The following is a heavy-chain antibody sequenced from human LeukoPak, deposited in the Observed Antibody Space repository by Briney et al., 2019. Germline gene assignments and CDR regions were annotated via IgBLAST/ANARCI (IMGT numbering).Heavy chain of an antibody. CDR3: AKGVLVPAAMTGPDAFDI. J-gene: IGHJ3*02. Sequence: GGPLTLSCAASGFPFSSYAMRWVRQAPGKGLEWVSAISGSGGSTYYADSVKGRFTISRDNSKNTLYLQMNSLRAEDTAVYYCAKGVLVPAAMTGPDAFDIWGQGTMVTVSS. CDR2: ISGSGGST. CDR1: GFPFSSYA. V-gene: IGHV3-23*01. D-gene: IGHD2-2*01.